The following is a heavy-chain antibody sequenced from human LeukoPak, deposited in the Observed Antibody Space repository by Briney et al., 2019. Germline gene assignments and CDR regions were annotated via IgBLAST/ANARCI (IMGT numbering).Heavy chain of an antibody. CDR3: ARDVRIAAAGMRSYFDY. V-gene: IGHV1-46*01. CDR2: INPSGGST. J-gene: IGHJ4*02. Sequence: ASVKVSCKASGYTFTIYYMHWVRQAPGQGLEWMGIINPSGGSTSYAQKFQGRVTMTRDTSTSTVYMELSSLRSEDTAVYYCARDVRIAAAGMRSYFDYWGQGTLVTVSS. CDR1: GYTFTIYY. D-gene: IGHD6-13*01.